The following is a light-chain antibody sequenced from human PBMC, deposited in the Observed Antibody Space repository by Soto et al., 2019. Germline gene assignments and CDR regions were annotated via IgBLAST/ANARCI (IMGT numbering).Light chain of an antibody. CDR3: QQYGSSPWT. CDR1: QSVSSSH. CDR2: DAS. V-gene: IGKV3D-20*01. Sequence: EIVLTQSPATLSLSPGERATLSCGASQSVSSSHLAWYQQKPGLAPRLLIYDASSRATGIPERFSGSGSGTDFTLTISRLEPEDFAVYYCQQYGSSPWTFGQGTKVEIK. J-gene: IGKJ1*01.